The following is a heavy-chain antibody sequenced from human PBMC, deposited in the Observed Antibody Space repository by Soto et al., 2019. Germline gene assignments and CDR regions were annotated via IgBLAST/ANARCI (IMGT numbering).Heavy chain of an antibody. CDR2: MNPNSGNT. D-gene: IGHD3-22*01. CDR3: ARVIRYYYDSSGDPRFDY. J-gene: IGHJ4*02. CDR1: GYTFTSYD. V-gene: IGHV1-8*01. Sequence: QVQLVQSGAEVKKPGASVKVSCKASGYTFTSYDINWVRQATGQGLEWMGWMNPNSGNTGYAQKFQGRVTMTRNTSISTAYMELSSLRSEDTAVYYGARVIRYYYDSSGDPRFDYWGQGTLVTVSS.